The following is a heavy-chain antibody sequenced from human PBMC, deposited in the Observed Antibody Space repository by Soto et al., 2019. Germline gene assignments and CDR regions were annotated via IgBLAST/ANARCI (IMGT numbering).Heavy chain of an antibody. CDR3: ANREYQLPAH. D-gene: IGHD2-2*01. J-gene: IGHJ4*02. Sequence: QVQLVESGGGVVQPGRSLRLSCAASGFTFSSYGMHWVRQAPGKGLEWVAVISYDGSNKYYADSVKGRFTISRDNSKNTLYLQMNSLRAEDTAVYYCANREYQLPAHWGQGTLVTVSS. CDR2: ISYDGSNK. CDR1: GFTFSSYG. V-gene: IGHV3-30*18.